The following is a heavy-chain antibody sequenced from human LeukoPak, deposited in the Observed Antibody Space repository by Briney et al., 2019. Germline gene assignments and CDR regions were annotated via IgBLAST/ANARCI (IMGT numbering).Heavy chain of an antibody. Sequence: GGSLRLSCAASGFTFNSYWMSWVRQAPGKGLEWVANIKQDGSQKYYVDSVKGRFTISRDNAKNSLYLQMNSLRAEDTAVYYCAGQQLVSSGSYHFDYWGQGTLVTVSS. CDR3: AGQQLVSSGSYHFDY. V-gene: IGHV3-7*01. D-gene: IGHD1-26*01. J-gene: IGHJ4*02. CDR2: IKQDGSQK. CDR1: GFTFNSYW.